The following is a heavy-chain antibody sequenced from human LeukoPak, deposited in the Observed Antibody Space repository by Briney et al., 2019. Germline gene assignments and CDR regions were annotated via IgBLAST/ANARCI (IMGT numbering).Heavy chain of an antibody. V-gene: IGHV3-23*01. Sequence: GGSLRLSCAASGFTFSSYAMNWVRQAPGKGLEWVSSISGSGGSTYYADSVKGRFTISRDNSKNTLYLQMSSLRAEDTAVCYCAKDPPRDYSDYYSSGTTHDASDIWGQGTMVTVSS. J-gene: IGHJ3*02. D-gene: IGHD3-10*01. CDR1: GFTFSSYA. CDR3: AKDPPRDYSDYYSSGTTHDASDI. CDR2: ISGSGGST.